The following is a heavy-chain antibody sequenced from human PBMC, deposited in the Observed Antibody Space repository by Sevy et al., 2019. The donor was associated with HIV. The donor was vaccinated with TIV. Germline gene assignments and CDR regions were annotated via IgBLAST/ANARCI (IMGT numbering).Heavy chain of an antibody. Sequence: ASVKVSCKASGYTFTGYYMHWVRQAPGQGLEWMGWINPNSGGTNYAQKFQGWVTMTRDTSISTAYMELSRLRSDDTAVYYCAGDQYCISTSCYEAGGYYYYGMDVWGQGTTVTVSS. CDR3: AGDQYCISTSCYEAGGYYYYGMDV. CDR2: INPNSGGT. V-gene: IGHV1-2*04. D-gene: IGHD2-2*01. J-gene: IGHJ6*02. CDR1: GYTFTGYY.